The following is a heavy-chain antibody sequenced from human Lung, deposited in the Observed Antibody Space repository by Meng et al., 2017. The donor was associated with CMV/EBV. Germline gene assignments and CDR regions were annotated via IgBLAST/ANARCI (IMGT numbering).Heavy chain of an antibody. CDR3: ARENLELQGTVDY. CDR2: DGNNK. D-gene: IGHD1-7*01. CDR1: GFTITAYP. J-gene: IGHJ4*02. Sequence: QVQLVEAGGGVVQPGRSLRLSCAASGFTITAYPMHWVRQVPGKGLEWVTVDGNNKYYADSVKGRFTISRDNSRNTLDLQMDSLRTEDTAIYYCARENLELQGTVDYWGQGTLVTVFS. V-gene: IGHV3-30*03.